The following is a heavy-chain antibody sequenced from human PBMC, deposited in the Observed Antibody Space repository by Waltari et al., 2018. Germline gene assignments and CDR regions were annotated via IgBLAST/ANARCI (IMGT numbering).Heavy chain of an antibody. CDR3: ARAYDILTDSLDY. CDR2: INHSGST. V-gene: IGHV4-34*01. CDR1: GGSCTGYY. Sequence: QVQLQQWGAGLLKPSETLSLTVAVYGGSCTGYYWSWIRQPPGKGLEWIGEINHSGSTNYNPSLKSRVTISVDTSKNQFSLKLSSVTAADTAVYYCARAYDILTDSLDYWGQGTLVTVSS. D-gene: IGHD3-9*01. J-gene: IGHJ4*02.